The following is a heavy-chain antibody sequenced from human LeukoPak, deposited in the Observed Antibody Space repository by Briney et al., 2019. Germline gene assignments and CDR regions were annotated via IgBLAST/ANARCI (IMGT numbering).Heavy chain of an antibody. D-gene: IGHD6-6*01. Sequence: PSETLSLTCTVSGGYVSSYYWTWFRQPPLKGLEWIGFIYYTGTTDSNPSLKGRVTMSVDTSTNQFSLELGSVTAADTAVYYCATGSRSSTSDAFDVWGQGTMVTVSS. CDR3: ATGSRSSTSDAFDV. CDR1: GGYVSSYY. V-gene: IGHV4-59*02. CDR2: IYYTGTT. J-gene: IGHJ3*01.